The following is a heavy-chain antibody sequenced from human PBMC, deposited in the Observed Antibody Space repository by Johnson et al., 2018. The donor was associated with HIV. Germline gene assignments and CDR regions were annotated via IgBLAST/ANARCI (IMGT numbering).Heavy chain of an antibody. CDR1: GFTFSNYG. CDR2: IQYDGSNK. J-gene: IGHJ3*02. Sequence: QVQLVESGGGVVQPGGSLRLSCAASGFTFSNYGMHWIRQAPGKGLEWVAFIQYDGSNKYYADSVKGRFTISRDNSENTLYLQMNSRRAEDTAVYYCARGVSPERQAGPDAFDIWGQGTMVTVSS. D-gene: IGHD1-14*01. CDR3: ARGVSPERQAGPDAFDI. V-gene: IGHV3-30*02.